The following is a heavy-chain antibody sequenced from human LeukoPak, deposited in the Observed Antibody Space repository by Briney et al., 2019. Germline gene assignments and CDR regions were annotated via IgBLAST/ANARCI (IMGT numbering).Heavy chain of an antibody. CDR2: VKSDGSNP. CDR3: ARGRDYYSSDAFDM. Sequence: GGSLRLPCAASGFTFSSYAMSWVRQAPGKGLVWVSRVKSDGSNPSYADSVKGRFTISRDDARNTMYLQMNSLRAEDTAVYYCARGRDYYSSDAFDMWGQGTMVTVSS. CDR1: GFTFSSYA. V-gene: IGHV3-74*01. D-gene: IGHD3-3*01. J-gene: IGHJ3*02.